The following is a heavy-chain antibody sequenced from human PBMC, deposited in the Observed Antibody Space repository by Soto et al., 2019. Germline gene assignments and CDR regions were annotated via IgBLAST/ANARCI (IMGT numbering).Heavy chain of an antibody. CDR3: ARDTTPYSSGWPRWFAP. CDR1: GGTFSSYA. V-gene: IGHV1-69*13. CDR2: IIPIFGTA. D-gene: IGHD6-19*01. Sequence: SVKVSCKASGGTFSSYAISWVRQAPGQGLEWMGGIIPIFGTANYAQKFQGRVTITADESTSTAYMELSSLRSEDTAVYYCARDTTPYSSGWPRWFAPWGQGSLVTVAS. J-gene: IGHJ5*02.